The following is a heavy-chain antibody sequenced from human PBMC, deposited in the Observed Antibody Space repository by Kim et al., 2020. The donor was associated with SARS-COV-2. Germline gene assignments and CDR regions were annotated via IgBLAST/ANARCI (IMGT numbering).Heavy chain of an antibody. CDR3: AREGVVGAYRR. CDR2: T. V-gene: IGHV4-59*01. D-gene: IGHD1-26*01. J-gene: IGHJ4*02. Sequence: TNYNPSLKSRVTISVDTSKNQFSLKLSSVTAADTAVYYCAREGVVGAYRRWGQGTLVTVSS.